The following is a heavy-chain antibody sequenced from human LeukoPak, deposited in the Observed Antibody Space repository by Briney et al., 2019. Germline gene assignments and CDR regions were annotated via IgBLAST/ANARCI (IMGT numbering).Heavy chain of an antibody. D-gene: IGHD6-13*01. CDR1: GITVRNNY. Sequence: GGSLRLSCGASGITVRNNYMSWVRQTPGKGLEWVSIIYSAGHTYYADSVKGRFTISRDSSKDTLYLQMNSLRAEDTAVYYCARRLSSSWSHDYWGQGTLVTVSS. CDR3: ARRLSSSWSHDY. V-gene: IGHV3-66*01. CDR2: IYSAGHT. J-gene: IGHJ4*02.